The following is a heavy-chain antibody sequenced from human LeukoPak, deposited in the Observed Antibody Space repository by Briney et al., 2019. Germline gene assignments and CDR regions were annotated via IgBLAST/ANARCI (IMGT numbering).Heavy chain of an antibody. CDR1: GFTVSSNY. V-gene: IGHV3-23*01. D-gene: IGHD3-9*01. J-gene: IGHJ4*02. CDR3: AKVQSYDILTGALDY. CDR2: TSGSGGST. Sequence: GGSLRLSCAASGFTVSSNYMSWVRQAPGKGLEWVSATSGSGGSTYYADSVKGRFTISRDNSKNTLYLQMNSLRAEDTAVYYCAKVQSYDILTGALDYWGQGTLVTVSS.